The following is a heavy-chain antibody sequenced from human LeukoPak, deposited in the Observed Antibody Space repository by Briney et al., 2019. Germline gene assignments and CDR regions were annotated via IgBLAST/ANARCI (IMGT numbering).Heavy chain of an antibody. Sequence: GGSLRLSCAASGFTFSTYGMNWVRQAPGKGLEWVSYISGSSSAINYADSAKGRFTISRDNAKNSLYLQMNSLRAGDTAVYYCATYSGYDRIFDYWGQGTLVTVSS. J-gene: IGHJ4*02. CDR1: GFTFSTYG. D-gene: IGHD5-12*01. CDR3: ATYSGYDRIFDY. CDR2: ISGSSSAI. V-gene: IGHV3-48*01.